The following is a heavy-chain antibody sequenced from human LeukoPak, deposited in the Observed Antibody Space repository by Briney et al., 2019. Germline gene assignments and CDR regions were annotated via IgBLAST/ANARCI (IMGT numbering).Heavy chain of an antibody. CDR3: AREVYGDSMPGVGWFDP. CDR1: GFTFSRYW. Sequence: GGSLRLSCAASGFTFSRYWMSWVRQAPGKGLEGVANIKKGGREKYYVDSVEGRFTISRDNAENSLYLQMNSLGVEDMAVYYCAREVYGDSMPGVGWFDPWGQGTLVTVSS. D-gene: IGHD4-17*01. J-gene: IGHJ5*02. CDR2: IKKGGREK. V-gene: IGHV3-7*01.